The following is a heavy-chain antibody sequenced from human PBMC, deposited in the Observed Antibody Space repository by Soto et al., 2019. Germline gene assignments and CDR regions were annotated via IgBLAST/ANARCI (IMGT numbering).Heavy chain of an antibody. CDR1: GLTFSSFG. V-gene: IGHV3-30*02. J-gene: IGHJ6*02. CDR3: AKDDCWGSCDKYHGIDV. D-gene: IGHD3-16*01. Sequence: QVQLVESGGGVVQPGGSLRLSCAVSGLTFSSFGMHLVRQAPGKGLEWVSLISYDGSDPFSADSVRGRFIISRDNAKNTLYLQMNSLRPEDADVYYCAKDDCWGSCDKYHGIDVWGQGTTVTVSS. CDR2: ISYDGSDP.